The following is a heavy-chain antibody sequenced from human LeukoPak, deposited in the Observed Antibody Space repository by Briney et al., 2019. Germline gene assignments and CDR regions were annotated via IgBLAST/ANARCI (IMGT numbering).Heavy chain of an antibody. Sequence: GGSLRLSCAASGFIFSIYWMSWVRQAPGKSLEWVASIKGDGGVKHFLDSVQGRFTISRDNAKNSLYLQMNSLRVEDTATYYCARWDAYCPDGRCYSGDYSFDIWGQGTTVTVSS. D-gene: IGHD2-15*01. CDR3: ARWDAYCPDGRCYSGDYSFDI. CDR1: GFIFSIYW. J-gene: IGHJ3*02. CDR2: IKGDGGVK. V-gene: IGHV3-7*01.